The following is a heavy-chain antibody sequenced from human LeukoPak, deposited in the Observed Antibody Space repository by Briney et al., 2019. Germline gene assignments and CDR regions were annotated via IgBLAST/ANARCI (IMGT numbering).Heavy chain of an antibody. J-gene: IGHJ6*03. V-gene: IGHV4-34*01. CDR3: ARDGSSWPYYYYYYMDV. D-gene: IGHD6-13*01. Sequence: PSETLSLTCAVYGGSFSGYYWSWIRQPPGKGLEWIGEIYHSGSTNYNPSLKSRVTISVDTSKNQFSLKLSSVTAADTAVYYCARDGSSWPYYYYYYMDVWGKGTTVTVSS. CDR1: GGSFSGYY. CDR2: IYHSGST.